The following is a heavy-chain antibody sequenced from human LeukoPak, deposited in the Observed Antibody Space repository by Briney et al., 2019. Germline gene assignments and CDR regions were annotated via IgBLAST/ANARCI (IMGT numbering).Heavy chain of an antibody. J-gene: IGHJ3*02. CDR3: ATCLSYYYDSSGHQVRDAFDI. V-gene: IGHV4-34*08. D-gene: IGHD3-22*01. Sequence: GSLRLSCAASGFTFSGYTMNWVRQPPGRGLEWIGEINHSGSTDYNPSLKSRVTISVDTSKNQFSLKLSSVTAADTAVYYCATCLSYYYDSSGHQVRDAFDIWGQGTMVTVSS. CDR2: INHSGST. CDR1: GFTFSGYT.